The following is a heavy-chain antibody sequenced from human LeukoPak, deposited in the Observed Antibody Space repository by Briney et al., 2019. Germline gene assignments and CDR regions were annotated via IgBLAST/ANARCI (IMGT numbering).Heavy chain of an antibody. D-gene: IGHD5-12*01. Sequence: QPGRSLRLSCAASGFTFSSYGMPWVRQAPGKGLEWVAVISYDGSNKYYADSVKGRFTISRDNSKNTLYLQMNSLRAEDTAVYYCAKDRGYETFYFDYWGQGTQVTVSS. CDR3: AKDRGYETFYFDY. V-gene: IGHV3-30*18. J-gene: IGHJ4*02. CDR1: GFTFSSYG. CDR2: ISYDGSNK.